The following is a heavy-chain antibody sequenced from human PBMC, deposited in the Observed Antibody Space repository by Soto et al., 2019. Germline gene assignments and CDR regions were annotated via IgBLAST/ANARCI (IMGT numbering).Heavy chain of an antibody. J-gene: IGHJ4*02. CDR1: GGSVSSGSYY. CDR2: IYYSGST. D-gene: IGHD4-4*01. CDR3: ARESPLVYSNYPIFDY. Sequence: SETLSLTCTVSGGSVSSGSYYWSWIRQPPGKGLEWIGYIYYSGSTSYNPSLKSRVTISVDTSKNQFSLKLSSVTAADTAVYYCARESPLVYSNYPIFDYWGQGTLVTVSS. V-gene: IGHV4-61*01.